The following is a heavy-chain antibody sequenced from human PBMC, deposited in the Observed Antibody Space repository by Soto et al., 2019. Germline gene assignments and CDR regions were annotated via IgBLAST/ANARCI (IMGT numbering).Heavy chain of an antibody. D-gene: IGHD3-9*01. J-gene: IGHJ3*02. Sequence: GESLKLSCKGSGYSFTSYWIGWVRQMPGKGLEWMGIIYPGDSDTRYSPSFQGQVTISADKSISTAYLQWSSLKASDTVFFFKQKTAYEILTGYYHPHAFDIWGQGTMVTVSS. CDR2: IYPGDSDT. CDR3: QKTAYEILTGYYHPHAFDI. CDR1: GYSFTSYW. V-gene: IGHV5-51*01.